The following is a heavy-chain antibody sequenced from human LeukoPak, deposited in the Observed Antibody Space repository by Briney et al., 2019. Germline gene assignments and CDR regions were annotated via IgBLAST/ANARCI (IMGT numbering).Heavy chain of an antibody. CDR1: GYTFTGYY. CDR3: ARNFYFDSSGYYHY. V-gene: IGHV1-2*02. J-gene: IGHJ4*02. Sequence: ASVKVSCKASGYTFTGYYMHWVRQAPGQGLEWMGWINPNSGGTNYAQKCQGRVTMTRDTSISTAYMELSRLRSDDTAVYYCARNFYFDSSGYYHYGGRGTLVTVSS. CDR2: INPNSGGT. D-gene: IGHD3-22*01.